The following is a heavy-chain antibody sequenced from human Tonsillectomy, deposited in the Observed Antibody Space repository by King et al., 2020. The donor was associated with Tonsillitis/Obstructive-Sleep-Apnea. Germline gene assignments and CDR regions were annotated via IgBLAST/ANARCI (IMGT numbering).Heavy chain of an antibody. V-gene: IGHV4-34*01. D-gene: IGHD3-10*01. Sequence: VQLQQWGAGLLKPSETLSLTCGVYGGSFSGYYWSWIRHPPGKGLEWIGEINHSGSTNYNPSLKSRVTISVDTSKNQFSLKLSSVTAADTAVYYCARSNDYGSGSYYRYYYYMDVWGKGTTVTVSS. CDR3: ARSNDYGSGSYYRYYYYMDV. J-gene: IGHJ6*03. CDR2: INHSGST. CDR1: GGSFSGYY.